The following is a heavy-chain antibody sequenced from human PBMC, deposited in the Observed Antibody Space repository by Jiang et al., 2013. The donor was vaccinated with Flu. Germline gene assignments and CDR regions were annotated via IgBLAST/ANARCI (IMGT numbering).Heavy chain of an antibody. D-gene: IGHD3-22*01. CDR1: GGSFSGYY. V-gene: IGHV4-34*01. J-gene: IGHJ4*01. CDR2: INHSGST. CDR3: ARTQLRAPGYYDSSGYPNGGNDY. Sequence: LLKPSETLSLTCAVYGGSFSGYYWSWIRQPPGKGLEWIGEINHSGSTNYNPSLKSRVTISVDTSKNQFSLKLSSVTAADTAVYYCARTQLRAPGYYDSSGYPNGGNDYWG.